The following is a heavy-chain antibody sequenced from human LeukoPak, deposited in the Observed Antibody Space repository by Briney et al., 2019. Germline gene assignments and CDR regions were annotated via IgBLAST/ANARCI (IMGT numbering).Heavy chain of an antibody. J-gene: IGHJ4*02. Sequence: GASVKVSCKASGYTFTSYGISWVRQAPGQGLEWMGWISAYNGNTNYAQKLQGRVTMTTDTSTSTAYMELRSLRSDDTAVYYWARDFGRVQQDNFDYWGQGTLVTVSS. D-gene: IGHD6-13*01. V-gene: IGHV1-18*01. CDR1: GYTFTSYG. CDR3: ARDFGRVQQDNFDY. CDR2: ISAYNGNT.